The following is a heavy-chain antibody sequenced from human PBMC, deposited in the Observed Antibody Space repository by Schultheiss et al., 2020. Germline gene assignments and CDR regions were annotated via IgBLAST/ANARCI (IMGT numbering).Heavy chain of an antibody. CDR2: ISYDGSNK. J-gene: IGHJ4*02. V-gene: IGHV3-30-3*01. CDR1: GFTFSSYA. D-gene: IGHD1-26*01. CDR3: ARVAYSGSYQGGFDY. Sequence: GGSLRLSCAASGFTFSSYAMHWVRQAPGKGLEWVAVISYDGSNKYYADSVKGRFTISRDNSKNTLYLQMNSLRAEDTAVYYCARVAYSGSYQGGFDYWGQGTLVTVSS.